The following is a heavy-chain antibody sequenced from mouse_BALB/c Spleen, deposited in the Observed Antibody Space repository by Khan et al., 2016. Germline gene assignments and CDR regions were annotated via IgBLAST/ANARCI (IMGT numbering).Heavy chain of an antibody. CDR1: GFTFSNYA. V-gene: IGHV5-6-5*01. J-gene: IGHJ3*01. CDR2: ISSGDST. Sequence: EVQLVESGGGLVKPGGSLKLSCAASGFTFSNYAMSWVSQSPEKRLEWVASISSGDSTYYPDSVKGRFTISRDNARNILYLQMSSLRSEDTAMYYCGRDYWFAYWGQGTLVTVSA. CDR3: GRDYWFAY.